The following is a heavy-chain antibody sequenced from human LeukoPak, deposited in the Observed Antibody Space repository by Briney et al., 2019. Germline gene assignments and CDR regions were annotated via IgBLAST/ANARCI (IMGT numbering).Heavy chain of an antibody. Sequence: EGSLRLSCAASAFTFSSYGMHWVRQAPGKGLEWVAYIQHDRTNEQYAHSVKGRFRISRDNSNNILYLQMNSLRTEDTAVYYCARDPSGSYPNWFDPWGQGTLVTVSS. V-gene: IGHV3-30*02. CDR3: ARDPSGSYPNWFDP. CDR1: AFTFSSYG. D-gene: IGHD3-10*01. J-gene: IGHJ5*02. CDR2: IQHDRTNE.